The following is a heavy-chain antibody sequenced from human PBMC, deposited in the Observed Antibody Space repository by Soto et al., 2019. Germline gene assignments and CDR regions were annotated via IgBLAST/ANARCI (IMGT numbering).Heavy chain of an antibody. CDR2: IYYSGST. Sequence: ASETLSLTCAVSAGSISSSSYYWGWIRQPPGKGLEWIGSIYYSGSTYYNPSLKSRVSISVDTSKNQFSLKLSSVTAADTAVYYCARHSLSQLELVPGGMDVWGQGTTVTVSS. CDR3: ARHSLSQLELVPGGMDV. D-gene: IGHD1-1*01. V-gene: IGHV4-39*01. J-gene: IGHJ6*02. CDR1: AGSISSSSYY.